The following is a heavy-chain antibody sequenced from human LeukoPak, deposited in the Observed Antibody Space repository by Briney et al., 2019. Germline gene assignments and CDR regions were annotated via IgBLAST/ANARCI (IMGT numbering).Heavy chain of an antibody. CDR1: GGSISGSY. V-gene: IGHV4-59*01. CDR2: TYYSSST. Sequence: SETLSLTCTVSGGSISGSYWNWIRQPPGQGLEWIGYTYYSSSTNYNPSLKSRVTISVDTSKNQFSLKLSSVTAADPAVYYCARGYCSGGSCYPPRVYNWFDPWGQGTLVTVSS. D-gene: IGHD2-15*01. J-gene: IGHJ5*02. CDR3: ARGYCSGGSCYPPRVYNWFDP.